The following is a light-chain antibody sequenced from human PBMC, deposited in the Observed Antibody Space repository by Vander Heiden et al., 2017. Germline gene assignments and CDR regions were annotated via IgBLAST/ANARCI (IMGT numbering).Light chain of an antibody. CDR3: QQYDSSPFS. J-gene: IGKJ4*01. CDR2: GAS. CDR1: QSLSNDY. V-gene: IGKV3-20*01. Sequence: EIVLTQSPGTLSLSPGERATLSCRASQSLSNDYLAWYQQKPGQAPRLLIYGASSRATGIPDRFSGSGSGADFTLTISRLEPEDFAVYYCQQYDSSPFSFGGGTAVEIK.